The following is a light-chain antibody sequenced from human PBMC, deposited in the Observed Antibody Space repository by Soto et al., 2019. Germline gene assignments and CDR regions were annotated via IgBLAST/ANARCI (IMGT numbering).Light chain of an antibody. Sequence: QAVVTQPPSASGTPGQRVTMSCSGSSSNIGRNTVKWYQHLPGTAPKLLIYSDIQRPSGVPDRFSGSKSGTSASLAISGLQSEDEANYYCAAWDDSLNGVIFGGGTKVTVL. CDR1: SSNIGRNT. J-gene: IGLJ2*01. CDR2: SDI. CDR3: AAWDDSLNGVI. V-gene: IGLV1-44*01.